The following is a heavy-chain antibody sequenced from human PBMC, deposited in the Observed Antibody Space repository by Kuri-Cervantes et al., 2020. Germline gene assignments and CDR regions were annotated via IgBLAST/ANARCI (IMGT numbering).Heavy chain of an antibody. CDR2: INPNSGGT. D-gene: IGHD3-22*01. CDR3: ARGGEKYYYDSSGPPRNGMDV. V-gene: IGHV1-2*02. CDR1: GYTFTGYY. Sequence: ASVKVSCKASGYTFTGYYMHWVRQAPGQGLEWMRWINPNSGGTNYAQKLQGRVTMTTDTSTSTAYMELRSLRSDDTAVYYCARGGEKYYYDSSGPPRNGMDVWGRGATVTVSS. J-gene: IGHJ6*02.